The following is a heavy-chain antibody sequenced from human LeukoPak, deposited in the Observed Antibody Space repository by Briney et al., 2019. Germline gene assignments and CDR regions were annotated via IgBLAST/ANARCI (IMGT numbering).Heavy chain of an antibody. Sequence: GGSLRLSCAASGFTFSSYAMHWVRQAPGKGLEWVAVISYDGSNKYYADSVKGRFTISRDNSKNTLYLQMNSLRAEDTAVYYCAKGLRPGPPSDAFDIWGQGTMVTVSS. V-gene: IGHV3-30-3*01. D-gene: IGHD2-2*01. CDR1: GFTFSSYA. CDR2: ISYDGSNK. CDR3: AKGLRPGPPSDAFDI. J-gene: IGHJ3*02.